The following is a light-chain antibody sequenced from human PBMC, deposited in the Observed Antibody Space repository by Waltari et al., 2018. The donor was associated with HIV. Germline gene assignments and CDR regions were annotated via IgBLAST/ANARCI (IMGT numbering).Light chain of an antibody. CDR2: DNS. J-gene: IGLJ3*02. CDR3: QVWDSSSDDWV. V-gene: IGLV3-21*02. CDR1: NMGGKN. Sequence: SYVLTQPPSVSVAPGQTASMTCGGNNMGGKNVHWYQQKPGQAPVLLVYDNSDRPSGIPERISGSKSGNPAALTISRVEAGDEADYYCQVWDSSSDDWVFGGGTKLTVL.